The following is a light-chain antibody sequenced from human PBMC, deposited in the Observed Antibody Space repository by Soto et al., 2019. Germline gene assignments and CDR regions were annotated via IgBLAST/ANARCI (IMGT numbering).Light chain of an antibody. CDR2: GAS. V-gene: IGKV3-20*01. CDR3: QQYNDWPRT. CDR1: QSISTY. J-gene: IGKJ1*01. Sequence: EIVLTQSPATLSLSPGERATLSCRASQSISTYLAWYQQKPGQAPRLLIYGASSRATGIPDRFSGTGSETDFTLTISRLEPEDFAVYYCQQYNDWPRTFGQGTKVDIK.